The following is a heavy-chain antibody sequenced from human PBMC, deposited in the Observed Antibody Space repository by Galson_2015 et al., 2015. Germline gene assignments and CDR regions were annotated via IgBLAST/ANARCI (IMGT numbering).Heavy chain of an antibody. Sequence: SGAEVKKPGESLRISCQGSGYNFPNYWISWVRQMPGKGLELMGIIYPGDSDTRYSPSFQGQVTISADKSISTAYLQWSSLKASDTAMYYCARRYCSTTSCFAPFDYWGQGTLVTVSS. CDR2: IYPGDSDT. J-gene: IGHJ4*02. D-gene: IGHD2-2*01. V-gene: IGHV5-51*01. CDR1: GYNFPNYW. CDR3: ARRYCSTTSCFAPFDY.